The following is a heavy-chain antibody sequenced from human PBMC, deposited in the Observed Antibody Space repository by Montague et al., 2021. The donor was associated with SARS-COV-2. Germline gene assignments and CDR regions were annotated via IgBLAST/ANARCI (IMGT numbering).Heavy chain of an antibody. Sequence: SETLSLTCAVYGGSFSGYYWSWIGQPPGKGLEWSGEINHRGSTNYNPSLKSRVTISVETSKNQFSLKLSTVTAADTAVYYCARSRCMTIFGVVITPYYYGIDAWGQGTPVTVSS. CDR1: GGSFSGYY. D-gene: IGHD3-3*01. V-gene: IGHV4-34*01. CDR2: INHRGST. CDR3: ARSRCMTIFGVVITPYYYGIDA. J-gene: IGHJ6*02.